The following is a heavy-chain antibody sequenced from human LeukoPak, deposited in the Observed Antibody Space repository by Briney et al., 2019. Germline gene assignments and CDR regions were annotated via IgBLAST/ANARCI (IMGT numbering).Heavy chain of an antibody. J-gene: IGHJ6*03. Sequence: GGSLRLSCAASGFTFSSYAMSWVRQAPGKGLEWVANIKQDGSEKYYVDSVKGRFTISRDNAKKSLYLQMKSLRAEDTAVYYCARGPRDYYYYYMDVWGKGTTVTVSS. CDR3: ARGPRDYYYYYMDV. CDR1: GFTFSSYA. CDR2: IKQDGSEK. V-gene: IGHV3-7*04. D-gene: IGHD5-24*01.